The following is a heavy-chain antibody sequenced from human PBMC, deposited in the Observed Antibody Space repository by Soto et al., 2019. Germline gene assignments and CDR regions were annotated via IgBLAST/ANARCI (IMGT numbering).Heavy chain of an antibody. CDR3: EQRLPHDDLGRERGNWFDP. V-gene: IGHV2-5*02. J-gene: IGHJ5*02. Sequence: QITLKATGPTLGRPTQTLTLTCTFSGFSLSTTGVGVGWIRQPPGKALEWLARIYWDNDKGYSPSLKSRLTINKDTSKNEVILTMTNMDPVDTARYYCEQRLPHDDLGRERGNWFDPWGQGTPVTVSS. CDR1: GFSLSTTGVG. CDR2: IYWDNDK. D-gene: IGHD3-16*01.